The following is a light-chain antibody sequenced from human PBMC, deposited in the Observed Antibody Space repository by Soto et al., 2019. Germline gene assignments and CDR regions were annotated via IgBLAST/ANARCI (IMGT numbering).Light chain of an antibody. CDR2: GVY. J-gene: IGKJ5*01. Sequence: IELTHSPGTLSLSPWETATLSCRASQIIKTFYFGWYQQKPGQSPRLLIYGVYSRATGTPDRFSGSGSGTDFTLTISRLEPEDSAVYYCQFYGSSLITFGQGTRLENK. CDR3: QFYGSSLIT. CDR1: QIIKTFY. V-gene: IGKV3-20*01.